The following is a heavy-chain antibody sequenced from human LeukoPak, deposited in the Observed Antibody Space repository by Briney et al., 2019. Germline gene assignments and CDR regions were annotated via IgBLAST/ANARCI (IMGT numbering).Heavy chain of an antibody. CDR3: ARGPSGYHNT. J-gene: IGHJ4*02. CDR2: ISYDGPNK. V-gene: IGHV3-30*03. D-gene: IGHD5-12*01. CDR1: GFTFNNYG. Sequence: AGGSLRLSCAASGFTFNNYGMHWVRQAPGKGLEWVAVISYDGPNKYYADSVKGRFTISRDNSKNTQYLQMNSLRAEDTAVYYCARGPSGYHNTGGQGTLVTVSS.